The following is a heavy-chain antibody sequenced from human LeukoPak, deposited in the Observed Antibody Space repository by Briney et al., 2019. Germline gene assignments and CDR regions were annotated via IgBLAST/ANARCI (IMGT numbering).Heavy chain of an antibody. CDR2: ISAYNGNT. Sequence: ASVKVSCKASGYTFTSYDINWVRQATGQGLEWMGWISAYNGNTNYAQKLQGRVTMTTDTSTSTAYMELRSLRSDDTAVYYCARVYYDILTGYSGWFDPWGQGTLVTVSS. J-gene: IGHJ5*02. V-gene: IGHV1-18*01. CDR3: ARVYYDILTGYSGWFDP. D-gene: IGHD3-9*01. CDR1: GYTFTSYD.